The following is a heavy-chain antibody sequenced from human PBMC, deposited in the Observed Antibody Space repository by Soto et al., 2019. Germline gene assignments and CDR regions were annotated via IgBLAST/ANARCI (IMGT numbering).Heavy chain of an antibody. CDR2: INHSGST. D-gene: IGHD3-3*01. CDR3: ARAPYDFWSGHLGSYYYYYGMDV. J-gene: IGHJ6*02. Sequence: PSETLSLTCAFYVGSFSGYYWSWIRQPPGKGLEWIGEINHSGSTNYNPSLKSRVTISVDTSKNQFSLKLSSVTAADTAVYYCARAPYDFWSGHLGSYYYYYGMDVWGQGTTVTVSS. CDR1: VGSFSGYY. V-gene: IGHV4-34*01.